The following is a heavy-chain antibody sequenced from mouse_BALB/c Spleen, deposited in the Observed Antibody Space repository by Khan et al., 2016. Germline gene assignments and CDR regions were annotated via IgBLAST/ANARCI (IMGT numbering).Heavy chain of an antibody. J-gene: IGHJ2*01. V-gene: IGHV3-1*02. CDR1: GYSITSGYG. Sequence: EVQLQESGPGLVKPSQSLSLTCTVTGYSITSGYGWNWIRQFPGNKLEWMGYIRYSGSTNYNQTLKSRITITRDTSKNKVFLQLNAVTTEDTATYYCARTARIKYWGQGTTLTVSS. CDR2: IRYSGST. D-gene: IGHD1-2*01. CDR3: ARTARIKY.